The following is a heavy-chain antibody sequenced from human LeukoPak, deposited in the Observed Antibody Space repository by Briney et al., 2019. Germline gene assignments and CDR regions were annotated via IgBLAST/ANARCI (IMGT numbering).Heavy chain of an antibody. Sequence: SETLSLTCTVSGGSISSGGYYWSWIRQHPGKGLEWIGYIYYSGSTYYNPSLKSRVTISVDTSKNQFSLKLSSVTAADTAVYYCARDGVGASNFDYWGQGILVTVSS. D-gene: IGHD1-26*01. CDR2: IYYSGST. V-gene: IGHV4-31*03. J-gene: IGHJ4*02. CDR3: ARDGVGASNFDY. CDR1: GGSISSGGYY.